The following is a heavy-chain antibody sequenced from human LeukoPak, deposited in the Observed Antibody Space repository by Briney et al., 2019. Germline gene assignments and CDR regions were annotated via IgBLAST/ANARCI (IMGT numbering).Heavy chain of an antibody. D-gene: IGHD2-15*01. CDR1: GFTFSDDW. CDR3: ARAVASNWFDP. CDR2: IKHEGNEK. J-gene: IGHJ5*02. Sequence: RGCLRLSCAASGFTFSDDWMSSGRQGPGAGLGWVANIKHEGNEKYYVESVKSGFTSSRENAKNSLFLHMNSLRAEHTAVYYCARAVASNWFDPWGQGTLVTVSS. V-gene: IGHV3-7*04.